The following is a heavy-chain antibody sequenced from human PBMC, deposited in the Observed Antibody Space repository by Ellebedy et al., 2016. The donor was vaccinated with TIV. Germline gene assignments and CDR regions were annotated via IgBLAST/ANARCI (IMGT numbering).Heavy chain of an antibody. D-gene: IGHD3-10*01. V-gene: IGHV3-23*01. CDR3: AKFLRGHGSGRPFSYYAMDV. CDR1: GFTFSSYW. Sequence: GESLKISXAASGFTFSSYWMHWVRQAPGKGLEWVSSISGSSGDTYYADSVKGRFTISRDNSKSTLFLQMNSLTADDTAVYYCAKFLRGHGSGRPFSYYAMDVWGQGTSVTGSS. CDR2: ISGSSGDT. J-gene: IGHJ6*02.